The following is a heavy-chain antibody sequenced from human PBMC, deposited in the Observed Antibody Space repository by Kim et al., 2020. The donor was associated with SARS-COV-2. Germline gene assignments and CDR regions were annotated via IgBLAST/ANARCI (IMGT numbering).Heavy chain of an antibody. D-gene: IGHD6-6*01. CDR1: GGSISSSSYY. J-gene: IGHJ1*01. V-gene: IGHV4-39*01. CDR3: ATAILSIAAPPKYFQH. Sequence: SETLSLTCTVSGGSISSSSYYWGWIRQPPGKGLEWIGSIYYSGSTYYNPSLKSRVTISVDTSKNQFSLKLSSVTAADTAVYYCATAILSIAAPPKYFQHWGQGTLVTVSS. CDR2: IYYSGST.